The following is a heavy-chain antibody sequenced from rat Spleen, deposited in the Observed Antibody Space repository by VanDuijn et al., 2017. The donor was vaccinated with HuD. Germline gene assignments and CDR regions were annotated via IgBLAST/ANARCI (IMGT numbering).Heavy chain of an antibody. Sequence: EVQLVESGGGLVQPGNSLKLSCAASGFTFSEYAMAWVRQSPKKGLEWVATIVYDGSRTYYRDSVKGRFSISRDDAKSTLYLQMDSLKSEDTASYYCVRHGYTRYYFDYWGQGVMVTVSS. D-gene: IGHD1-9*01. CDR3: VRHGYTRYYFDY. J-gene: IGHJ2*01. V-gene: IGHV5S10*01. CDR2: IVYDGSRT. CDR1: GFTFSEYA.